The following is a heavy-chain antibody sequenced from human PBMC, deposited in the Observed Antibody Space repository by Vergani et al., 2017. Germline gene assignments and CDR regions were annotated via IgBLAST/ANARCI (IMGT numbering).Heavy chain of an antibody. D-gene: IGHD6-19*01. V-gene: IGHV3-23*01. CDR1: GFTFRSYA. J-gene: IGHJ5*02. Sequence: EVQLLESGGGLVQPGGSLRLSCAASGFTFRSYAMSWVRQAPGKGLEWVSAISGSGGSTYYADSVKGRFTISRDNSTNTRNLQMNSLRAEDTAVYYCAKDRPQWLEYSPRGFDPWGQGTLVTVSS. CDR2: ISGSGGST. CDR3: AKDRPQWLEYSPRGFDP.